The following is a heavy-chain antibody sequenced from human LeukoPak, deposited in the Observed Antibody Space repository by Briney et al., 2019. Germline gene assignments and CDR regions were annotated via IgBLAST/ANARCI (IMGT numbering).Heavy chain of an antibody. CDR1: GFTFSSYS. J-gene: IGHJ4*02. CDR3: AREGGEWELLRTFDY. Sequence: PGGSLRLSCAASGFTFSSYSMLWVRQAPGKGLEWVSYISSSSSAIYYADSVKGRFTISRDNAKNSLYLQMNSLRAEDTAVYYCAREGGEWELLRTFDYWGQGTLVTVSS. D-gene: IGHD1-26*01. CDR2: ISSSSSAI. V-gene: IGHV3-48*04.